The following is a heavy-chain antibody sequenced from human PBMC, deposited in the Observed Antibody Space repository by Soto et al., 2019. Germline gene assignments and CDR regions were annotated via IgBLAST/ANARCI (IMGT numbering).Heavy chain of an antibody. CDR2: IYHSGST. J-gene: IGHJ3*02. CDR1: GGSISSGGYS. D-gene: IGHD2-15*01. CDR3: ARDFPHCSGGSCSRFGAFDI. Sequence: SETLSLTCAVSGGSISSGGYSWNWIRQPPGKGLEWIGYIYHSGSTSYKPSLKSRVSISVDKSKNQFSLKLSSVTAADTAVYYCARDFPHCSGGSCSRFGAFDIWGQGTMVTVSS. V-gene: IGHV4-30-2*01.